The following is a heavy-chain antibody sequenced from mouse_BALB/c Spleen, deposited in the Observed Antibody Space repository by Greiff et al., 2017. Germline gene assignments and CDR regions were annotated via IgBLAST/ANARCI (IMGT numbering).Heavy chain of an antibody. CDR2: IDPENGDT. Sequence: EVQLQESGAELVRSGASVKLSCTASGFNIKDYYMHWVKQRPEQGLEWIGWIDPENGDTEYAPKFQGKATMTADTSSNTAYLQLSSLTSEDTAVYYCNAWDITTARRDRFAYWGQWTLVTVSA. J-gene: IGHJ3*01. V-gene: IGHV14-4*02. CDR3: NAWDITTARRDRFAY. CDR1: GFNIKDYY. D-gene: IGHD1-2*01.